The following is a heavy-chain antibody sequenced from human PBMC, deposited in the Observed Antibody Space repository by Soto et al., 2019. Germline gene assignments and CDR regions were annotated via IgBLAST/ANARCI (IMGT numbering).Heavy chain of an antibody. D-gene: IGHD6-13*01. Sequence: GGSLRLSCAASGFTFSNAWMNWVRQAPGKGLEWVGRIKRKTDGGTTDYAEPVKGRFTISRDDSKNTLYLQMNSLKTEDTAVYYCTTRIAAARLKTGNFDYWGQGTLVTVSS. J-gene: IGHJ4*02. CDR1: GFTFSNAW. CDR2: IKRKTDGGTT. CDR3: TTRIAAARLKTGNFDY. V-gene: IGHV3-15*07.